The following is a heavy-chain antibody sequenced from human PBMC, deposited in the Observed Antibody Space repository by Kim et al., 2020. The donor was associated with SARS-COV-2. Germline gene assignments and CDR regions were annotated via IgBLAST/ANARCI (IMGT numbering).Heavy chain of an antibody. J-gene: IGHJ4*02. V-gene: IGHV4-39*01. CDR3: ARYAAYSGLDHGKYYFDY. D-gene: IGHD1-26*01. CDR1: SGSISSTSYY. CDR2: MYYTGSP. Sequence: SETLSLTCSVSSGSISSTSYYWGWIRQPPGKGLEWIGSMYYTGSPYYNPSLKSRVTISVDTSKNQFSLKLSSVTAADAAVYYCARYAAYSGLDHGKYYFDYWGQGTLVTVSS.